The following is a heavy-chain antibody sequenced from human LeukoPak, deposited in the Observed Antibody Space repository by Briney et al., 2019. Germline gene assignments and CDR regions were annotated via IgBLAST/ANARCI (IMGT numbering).Heavy chain of an antibody. CDR2: IYTSGST. CDR1: GGSISSYY. D-gene: IGHD1-26*01. V-gene: IGHV4-4*09. J-gene: IGHJ3*02. Sequence: SETLSLTCTVSGGSISSYYWSWIRQPPGKGLEWIGYIYTSGSTNYNPSLKSRVTISVDTSKNQFSLKLSSVTAADTAVYYCARPGMVGATAFAFDIWGQGTMVTVSS. CDR3: ARPGMVGATAFAFDI.